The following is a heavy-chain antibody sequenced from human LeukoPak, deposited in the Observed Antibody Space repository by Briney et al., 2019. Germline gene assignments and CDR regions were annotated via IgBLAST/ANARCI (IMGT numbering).Heavy chain of an antibody. D-gene: IGHD6-13*01. CDR2: INPNSGGT. Sequence: GASVKVSCKASGYTFTGYYMHWVRQAPGQGLEWMGWINPNSGGTNYAQKFQGRVTMTRDTSISAAYMELSSLRSEDTAVYYCARVRAAAVPSWYFDLWGRGTLVTVSS. V-gene: IGHV1-2*02. J-gene: IGHJ2*01. CDR1: GYTFTGYY. CDR3: ARVRAAAVPSWYFDL.